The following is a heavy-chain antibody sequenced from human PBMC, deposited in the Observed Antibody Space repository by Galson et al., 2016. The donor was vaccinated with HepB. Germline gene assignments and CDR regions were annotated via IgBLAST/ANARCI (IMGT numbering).Heavy chain of an antibody. Sequence: SLRLSCAASGFSVKNNYMTWVRQAPGKGLEWVSIISNNGSTYYAYSVKGRFTISRDNAESTLYLQMNSLRVEDTALYYCAVSMGGAFDWYDYLDYWGQETLVAVTS. J-gene: IGHJ4*02. CDR1: GFSVKNNY. CDR2: ISNNGST. V-gene: IGHV3-66*01. CDR3: AVSMGGAFDWYDYLDY. D-gene: IGHD3-9*01.